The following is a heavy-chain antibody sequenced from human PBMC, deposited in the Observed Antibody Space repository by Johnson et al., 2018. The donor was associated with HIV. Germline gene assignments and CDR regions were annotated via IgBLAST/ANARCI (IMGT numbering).Heavy chain of an antibody. D-gene: IGHD6-13*01. Sequence: VQLVESGGGLVQPGGSLRLSCAASGFTFNSYAMSWVRQAPGKGLEWVSAISGSGANTYYADSVKGRFTISRDNSKNTLYLQMNSLRAEDTAVYYCARVEGGSSSNAFDIWGQGTMVTVSS. J-gene: IGHJ3*02. V-gene: IGHV3-23*04. CDR1: GFTFNSYA. CDR2: ISGSGANT. CDR3: ARVEGGSSSNAFDI.